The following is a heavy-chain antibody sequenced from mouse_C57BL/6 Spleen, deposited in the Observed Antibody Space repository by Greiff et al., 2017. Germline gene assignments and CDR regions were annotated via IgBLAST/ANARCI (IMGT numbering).Heavy chain of an antibody. CDR3: TNYGNYPFDY. V-gene: IGHV1-15*01. CDR2: IDPETGGT. D-gene: IGHD2-1*01. CDR1: GYTFTDYE. Sequence: VQLQESGAELVRPGASVTLSCKASGYTFTDYEMHWVKQTPVHGLEWIGAIDPETGGTAYNQKFKGKAILTADKSSSTAYMELRSLTSEDSAVXYCTNYGNYPFDYWGQGTTLTVSS. J-gene: IGHJ2*01.